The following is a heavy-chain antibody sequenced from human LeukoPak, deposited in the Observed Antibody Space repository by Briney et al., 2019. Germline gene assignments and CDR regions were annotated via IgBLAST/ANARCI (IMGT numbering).Heavy chain of an antibody. Sequence: HPGGSLRLSCAASGFTFSSYGMHWVRQAPGKGLEWVAVISYDGSNKYYADSVKGRFTISRDNSKNTLYLQMNSLRAEDTAVYYCARKLLRGYSYGYGYWGQGTLVTVSS. V-gene: IGHV3-30*03. CDR2: ISYDGSNK. D-gene: IGHD5-18*01. J-gene: IGHJ4*02. CDR1: GFTFSSYG. CDR3: ARKLLRGYSYGYGY.